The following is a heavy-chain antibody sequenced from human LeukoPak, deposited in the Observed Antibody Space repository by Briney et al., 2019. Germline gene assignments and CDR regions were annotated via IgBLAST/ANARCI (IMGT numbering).Heavy chain of an antibody. J-gene: IGHJ4*02. Sequence: ASVKVSCKASGYTFTGYYMHWVRQAPGQGLEWMGWINPNSGGTNYAQKFQGRVTMTRDTSISTAYMELSRLRSDDTAVYYCARTGPGYDGSGFDYWGQGTLVTVSS. D-gene: IGHD3-22*01. CDR1: GYTFTGYY. CDR3: ARTGPGYDGSGFDY. V-gene: IGHV1-2*02. CDR2: INPNSGGT.